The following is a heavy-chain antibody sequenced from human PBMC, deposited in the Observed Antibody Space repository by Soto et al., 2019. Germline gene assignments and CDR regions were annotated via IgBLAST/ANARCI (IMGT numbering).Heavy chain of an antibody. V-gene: IGHV3-33*01. CDR1: GFTFSSYG. D-gene: IGHD3-16*01. CDR2: IWHDGGNK. J-gene: IGHJ4*02. CDR3: ARDGDVNTGFGKDY. Sequence: ESGGGVVQPGRSLRLSCAASGFTFSSYGMHWVRQAPGKGLEWVAFIWHDGGNKFYAESVKGRFTISRDNSKNTLYLQMTSLSAEDTAMYYCARDGDVNTGFGKDYWGQGTLVTVSP.